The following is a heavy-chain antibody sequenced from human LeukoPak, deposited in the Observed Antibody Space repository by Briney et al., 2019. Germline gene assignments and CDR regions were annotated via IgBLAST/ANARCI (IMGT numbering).Heavy chain of an antibody. D-gene: IGHD2-21*01. CDR3: ARSRLRWYYFDY. V-gene: IGHV4-38-2*02. CDR2: IYHSGST. J-gene: IGHJ4*02. CDR1: GYSISSGYY. Sequence: PSETLSLTCTVSGYSISSGYYWGWIRQPPGKGLEWIGSIYHSGSTYYNPSLKSRVTISVDTSKNQFSLKLSSVTAADTAVYYCARSRLRWYYFDYWGQGTLVTVSS.